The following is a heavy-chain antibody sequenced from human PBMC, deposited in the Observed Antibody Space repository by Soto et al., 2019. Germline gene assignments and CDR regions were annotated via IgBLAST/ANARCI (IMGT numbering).Heavy chain of an antibody. CDR2: IIPIFGTA. J-gene: IGHJ6*02. D-gene: IGHD6-13*01. Sequence: SVKVSCKASGGTFSSYAISWVRQAPGQGLEWMGGIIPIFGTANYAQKFQGRVTMTADESTSTAYMELSSLRSEDTAVYYCGVDSSSWYANYYYYGMDVWGQGTTVTV. CDR1: GGTFSSYA. V-gene: IGHV1-69*13. CDR3: GVDSSSWYANYYYYGMDV.